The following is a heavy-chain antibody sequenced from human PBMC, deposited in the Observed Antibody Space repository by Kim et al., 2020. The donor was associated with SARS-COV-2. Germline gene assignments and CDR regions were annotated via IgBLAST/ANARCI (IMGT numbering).Heavy chain of an antibody. J-gene: IGHJ4*02. CDR3: AREYCSGGSCYDDY. CDR2: INPNSGGT. Sequence: ASVKVSCKASGYTFTGYYMHWVRQAPGQGLEWMGWINPNSGGTNYAQKFQGRVTMTRDTSISTAYMELSRLRSDDTAVYYRAREYCSGGSCYDDYWGQGTLVTVSS. D-gene: IGHD2-15*01. V-gene: IGHV1-2*02. CDR1: GYTFTGYY.